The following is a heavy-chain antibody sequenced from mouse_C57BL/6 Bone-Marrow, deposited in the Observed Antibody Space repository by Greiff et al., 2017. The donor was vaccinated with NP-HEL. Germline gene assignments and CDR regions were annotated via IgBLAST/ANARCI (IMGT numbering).Heavy chain of an antibody. CDR3: ARDWDY. CDR1: GYTFPSYW. J-gene: IGHJ2*01. CDR2: LDPSDSST. Sequence: QVQLQQSGAELVMPGASVKLSCKASGYTFPSYWMHWVKQRPGQGLEWIGELDPSDSSTNYNQKFQGKSTLTVDKSSSTAYMQLSSLTSEDSAVYYCARDWDYWGQGTTLTVSS. D-gene: IGHD4-1*01. V-gene: IGHV1-69*01.